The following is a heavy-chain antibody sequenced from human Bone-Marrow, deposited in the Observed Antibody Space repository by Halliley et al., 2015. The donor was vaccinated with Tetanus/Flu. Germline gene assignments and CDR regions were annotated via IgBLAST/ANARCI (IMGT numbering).Heavy chain of an antibody. CDR3: ARRGYCSGGSCPERAFDL. Sequence: IWFDGSNKYYPDSGKGRFTISRDNSKNTLYLQMNSLRAADPAVYFCARRGYCSGGSCPERAFDLWGQGTMVTVSS. CDR2: IWFDGSNK. V-gene: IGHV3-33*01. D-gene: IGHD2-15*01. J-gene: IGHJ3*01.